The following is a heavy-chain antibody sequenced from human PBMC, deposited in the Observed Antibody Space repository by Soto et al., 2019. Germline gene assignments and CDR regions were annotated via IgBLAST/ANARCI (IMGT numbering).Heavy chain of an antibody. CDR2: IIPILGIA. V-gene: IGHV1-69*02. D-gene: IGHD3-10*01. CDR1: GGTFSSYT. J-gene: IGHJ3*02. Sequence: SVKVSCEASGGTFSSYTISWVRQAPGQGLEWMGRIIPILGIANYAQKLQGRVTITADTSTSTAYMELSSLRSDDTAVYYCARGGYWFGDPHDAFDIWGQGTMVTVSS. CDR3: ARGGYWFGDPHDAFDI.